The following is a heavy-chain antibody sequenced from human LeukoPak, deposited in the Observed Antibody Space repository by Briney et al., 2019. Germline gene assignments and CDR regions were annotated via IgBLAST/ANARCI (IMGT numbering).Heavy chain of an antibody. CDR1: GFTFSSYA. CDR3: ARDDNWTPLSDY. J-gene: IGHJ4*02. V-gene: IGHV3-30-3*01. Sequence: PGRSLRLSCAASGFTFSSYAMHWVRQAPGKGLEWVAVISYDGSNKYYADSVKGRFTISRDNSKNTLYLQMNSLRAEDTAVYYCARDDNWTPLSDYWGQGTLVTVSS. CDR2: ISYDGSNK. D-gene: IGHD1-20*01.